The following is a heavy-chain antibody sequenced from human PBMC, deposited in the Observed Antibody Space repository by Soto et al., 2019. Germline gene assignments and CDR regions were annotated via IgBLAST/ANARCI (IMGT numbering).Heavy chain of an antibody. V-gene: IGHV4-34*01. CDR1: GGSFSGYY. J-gene: IGHJ6*02. Sequence: QVQLQQWGAGLLKPSETLSLTCAVYGGSFSGYYWSWIRQPPGKGLEWIGEINHSGSTNYNPSLKSRVTISVDTSKNQFSLKLSSVTAADTAVYYCARGKSGIAVKVGATRGKPPNGMDVWGQGTTVTVSS. CDR3: ARGKSGIAVKVGATRGKPPNGMDV. CDR2: INHSGST. D-gene: IGHD1-26*01.